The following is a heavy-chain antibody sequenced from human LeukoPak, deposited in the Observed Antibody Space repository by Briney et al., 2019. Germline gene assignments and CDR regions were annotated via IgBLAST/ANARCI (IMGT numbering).Heavy chain of an antibody. Sequence: ASVKVSCKASGYTFTSYDINWVRQATGHGLEGMGWMNPKSGNTGYAQKFQGRVTMTRNTSISTAYMELSSLRSEDTAVYYCARGSVVVPAALFRPNYYYYYGMDVWGQGTTVTVSS. CDR3: ARGSVVVPAALFRPNYYYYYGMDV. D-gene: IGHD2-2*01. V-gene: IGHV1-8*01. CDR1: GYTFTSYD. CDR2: MNPKSGNT. J-gene: IGHJ6*02.